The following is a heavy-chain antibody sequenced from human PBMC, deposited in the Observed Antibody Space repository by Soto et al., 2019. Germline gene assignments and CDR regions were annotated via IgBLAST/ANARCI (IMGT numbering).Heavy chain of an antibody. V-gene: IGHV4-30-2*01. J-gene: IGHJ6*02. CDR2: IYHSGST. CDR1: GGSISSGGYS. Sequence: PSETLSLTCAVSGGSISSGGYSWSWIRQPPGKGLEWIGYIYHSGSTYYNPSLKSRVTISVDRSKNQFSLKLSSVTAADTAVYYCARGYDFWSGYLGMDVWGQGTTVTVS. CDR3: ARGYDFWSGYLGMDV. D-gene: IGHD3-3*01.